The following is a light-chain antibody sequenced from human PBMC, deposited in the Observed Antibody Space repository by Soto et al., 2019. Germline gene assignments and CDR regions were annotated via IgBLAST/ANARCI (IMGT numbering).Light chain of an antibody. CDR2: DAS. CDR1: QSVNSY. V-gene: IGKV3-11*01. Sequence: EIVLTQSRATLSSSPGERATLSCRATQSVNSYLTWYQQKPGEAPRLLIYDASNRATGIPARFSGRGFGTDFSLTISSLEPEDLAVYYCQQRSMWPLTFGGGTKVDIK. CDR3: QQRSMWPLT. J-gene: IGKJ4*01.